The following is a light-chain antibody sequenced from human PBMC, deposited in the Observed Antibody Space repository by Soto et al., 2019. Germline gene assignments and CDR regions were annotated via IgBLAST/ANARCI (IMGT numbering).Light chain of an antibody. V-gene: IGKV2-28*01. Sequence: IVMTQSSLSLSVTPGEAASISCMSSARLLHKNGYNYVDWYMQKPGQSPQLLIYLGSNRASGVPDRFSGSGSDTDFTLKISRVEAEDVGVYYCMQDLQTDWKCGTVTKVDIK. CDR1: ARLLHKNGYNY. CDR3: MQDLQTDWK. CDR2: LGS. J-gene: IGKJ1*01.